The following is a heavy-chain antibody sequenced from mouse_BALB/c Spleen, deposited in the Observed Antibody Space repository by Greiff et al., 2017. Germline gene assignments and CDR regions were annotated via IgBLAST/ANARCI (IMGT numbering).Heavy chain of an antibody. J-gene: IGHJ1*01. CDR2: ISSGGST. CDR1: GFTFSSYA. V-gene: IGHV5-6-5*01. CDR3: ARGGGLLRYFDV. D-gene: IGHD2-3*01. Sequence: EVQLVESGGGLVKPGGSLKLSCAASGFTFSSYAMSWVRQTPEKRLEWVASISSGGSTYYPDSVKGRFTISRDNARNILYLQMSSLRSEDTAMYYCARGGGLLRYFDVWGAGTTVTVSS.